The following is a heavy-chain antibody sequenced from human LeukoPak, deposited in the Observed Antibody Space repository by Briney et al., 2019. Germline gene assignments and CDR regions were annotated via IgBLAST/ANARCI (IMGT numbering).Heavy chain of an antibody. CDR1: GYIFTSYW. Sequence: GESLQISCQGSGYIFTSYWIGWVRQVPGKGLEWMGIIYPGDSDTRYSPSFQGQVTISADKSISTAYLQWSSLKASDTAMYYCASPAYCGGDCYSGAFDIWGQGTMVTVSS. V-gene: IGHV5-51*01. J-gene: IGHJ3*02. D-gene: IGHD2-21*01. CDR2: IYPGDSDT. CDR3: ASPAYCGGDCYSGAFDI.